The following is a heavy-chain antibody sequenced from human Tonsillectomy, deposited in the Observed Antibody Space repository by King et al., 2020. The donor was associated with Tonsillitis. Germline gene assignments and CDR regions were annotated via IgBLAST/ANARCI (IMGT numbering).Heavy chain of an antibody. CDR3: ARIGPGY. V-gene: IGHV3-48*01. J-gene: IGHJ4*02. Sequence: DVQLVQSGGGLVQPGGSLRLSCAASGFTFSSYSMNWVRQAPGKGLEWVSYISSSSSTIYYADSVKGRFTISRDNAKNSLYLQMNSLRAEHTAVYYCARIGPGYWGQGTLVTVSS. CDR2: ISSSSSTI. CDR1: GFTFSSYS.